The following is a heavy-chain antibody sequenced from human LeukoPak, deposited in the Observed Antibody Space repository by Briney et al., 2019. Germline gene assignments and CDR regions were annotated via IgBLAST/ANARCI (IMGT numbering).Heavy chain of an antibody. CDR1: GGSFSGYY. CDR3: ARGRGLYYYGSGSYRGHYDYFDY. Sequence: TSGTLSLTCAVYGGSFSGYYWNWIRQPPGKGLEWIGEFNHSGSTNYNPSLKSRVTISVDTSKNQFSLKLSSVTAADTAVYYCARGRGLYYYGSGSYRGHYDYFDYWGQGTLVTVSS. D-gene: IGHD3-10*01. CDR2: FNHSGST. V-gene: IGHV4-34*01. J-gene: IGHJ4*02.